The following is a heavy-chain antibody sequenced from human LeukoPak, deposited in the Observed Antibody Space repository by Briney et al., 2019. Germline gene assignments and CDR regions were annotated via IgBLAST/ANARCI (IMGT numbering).Heavy chain of an antibody. Sequence: SETLSLTCTVSGGSISNYYWRWFRQPPGKGLEWIGCMHSSGSTTYNLSLKSRVSMSIETSTNQFSLKLSSVTAADTAVYYCARDIRVVGATLYFDYWGQGTLVTVSS. J-gene: IGHJ4*02. CDR3: ARDIRVVGATLYFDY. V-gene: IGHV4-59*01. D-gene: IGHD1-26*01. CDR2: MHSSGST. CDR1: GGSISNYY.